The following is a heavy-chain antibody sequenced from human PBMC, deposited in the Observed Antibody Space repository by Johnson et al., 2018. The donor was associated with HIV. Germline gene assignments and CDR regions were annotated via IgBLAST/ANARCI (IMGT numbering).Heavy chain of an antibody. Sequence: MQLVESGGGVVRPGGSLRLSCAASGFTFDDYGMSWVSQAPGKGLEWVSGMNWNGDSTGYGDFVKGRFTISRDNAKNALYLQMNSLRAEDTALYYCAREDPREFHGYGGDGFYIWGQGTMVTVAS. D-gene: IGHD3-16*01. V-gene: IGHV3-20*04. J-gene: IGHJ3*02. CDR1: GFTFDDYG. CDR2: MNWNGDST. CDR3: AREDPREFHGYGGDGFYI.